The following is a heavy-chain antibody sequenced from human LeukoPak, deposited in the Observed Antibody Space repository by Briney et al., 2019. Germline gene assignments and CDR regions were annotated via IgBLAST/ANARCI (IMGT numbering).Heavy chain of an antibody. CDR1: GFTFSSYA. J-gene: IGHJ4*02. D-gene: IGHD4-17*01. CDR2: ISGSGDNT. CDR3: AKGRGTAVTSAANY. Sequence: GGSLRLSCAAPGFTFSSYAMSWVRQAPGKGLEWVSSISGSGDNTYYADSVKDRFSISRDNSKTTMSLQVTSLRAEDTAVYYCAKGRGTAVTSAANYWGQGTLVTVSS. V-gene: IGHV3-23*01.